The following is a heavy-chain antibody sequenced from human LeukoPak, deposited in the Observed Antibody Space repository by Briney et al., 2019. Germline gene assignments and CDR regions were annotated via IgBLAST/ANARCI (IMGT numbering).Heavy chain of an antibody. V-gene: IGHV3-48*02. J-gene: IGHJ4*02. D-gene: IGHD5-18*01. CDR3: VRDALHTAHFDY. CDR1: GFTFSSYT. Sequence: GGSLRLSCAASGFTFSSYTMNWVRQAPGKGLQWVSTVSASSNIHYSESVKGRFTISRDNARNSLYLQMNSLRDEDTAVYYCVRDALHTAHFDYWGQGTLVPVSS. CDR2: VSASSNI.